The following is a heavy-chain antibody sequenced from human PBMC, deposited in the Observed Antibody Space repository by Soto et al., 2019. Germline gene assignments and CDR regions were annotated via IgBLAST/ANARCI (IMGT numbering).Heavy chain of an antibody. CDR3: AKDAAWAAGVTWFDY. CDR1: GFTFSSYA. CDR2: ISGSGGST. Sequence: GXSLRLSCAASGFTFSSYALSWFRQAPVKGLEWVSAISGSGGSTYYADSVKGRFTISRDNSKNTLYLQMNSLRAEDTAVYYCAKDAAWAAGVTWFDYWGQGTLVTVSS. D-gene: IGHD6-13*01. V-gene: IGHV3-23*01. J-gene: IGHJ4*02.